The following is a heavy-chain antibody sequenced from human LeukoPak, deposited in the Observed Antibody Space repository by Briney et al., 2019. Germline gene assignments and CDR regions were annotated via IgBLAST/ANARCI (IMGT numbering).Heavy chain of an antibody. CDR3: ARRRGQSSGPSYYYFMDV. D-gene: IGHD2-8*02. V-gene: IGHV4-59*01. CDR1: GGSISSYY. J-gene: IGHJ6*03. CDR2: VSYSGST. Sequence: SETLSLTCTVSGGSISSYYWSWVRQPPGKGLEWIGYVSYSGSTDYNPSLKRRVTISLDTSKNQISLNLSSVTAADTAVYFCARRRGQSSGPSYYYFMDVWGKGTTVTVSS.